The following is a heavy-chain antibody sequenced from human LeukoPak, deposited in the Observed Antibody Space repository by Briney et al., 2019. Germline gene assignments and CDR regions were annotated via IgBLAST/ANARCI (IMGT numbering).Heavy chain of an antibody. D-gene: IGHD3-3*01. CDR3: ARTAHYDFWSGPRWGYFDY. J-gene: IGHJ4*02. Sequence: PGGSLRLSCAASGFTFSSYGMHWVRQAPGKGLEWVAVIWYDGSNKYYADSVKGRFTISRDNPKNTLYLQMNSLRAEDTAVYYCARTAHYDFWSGPRWGYFDYWGQGTLVTVSS. CDR1: GFTFSSYG. CDR2: IWYDGSNK. V-gene: IGHV3-33*01.